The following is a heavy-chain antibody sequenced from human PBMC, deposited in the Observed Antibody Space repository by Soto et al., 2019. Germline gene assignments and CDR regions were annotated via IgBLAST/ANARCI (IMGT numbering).Heavy chain of an antibody. V-gene: IGHV3-33*01. CDR2: IWYDGTQK. J-gene: IGHJ4*02. D-gene: IGHD4-17*01. CDR3: ARAGXTTVXGLWHFDS. Sequence: ESGGGVVQPGRSLRLSCEAXGFTXNTYSMHWVRQPPGKGLEWLAAIWYDGTQKYYADSVKGRFIISRDNSKKTLYLEMNSLRAEDTAVYYCARAGXTTVXGLWHFDSWGQGTLVTVSS. CDR1: GFTXNTYS.